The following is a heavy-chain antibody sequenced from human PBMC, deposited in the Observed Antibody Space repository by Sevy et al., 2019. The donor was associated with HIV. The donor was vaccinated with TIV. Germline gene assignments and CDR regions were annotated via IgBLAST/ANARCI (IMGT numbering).Heavy chain of an antibody. V-gene: IGHV4-34*01. J-gene: IGHJ3*02. Sequence: SETLSLTCAVYGGSFSGYYWSWIRQPPGKGLEWIGEINHSGSTNYNPSPKSRVTIPGDPYKNQFSLKLSPVTAADTAVYYCARHCGGDCSHAFDIWGQGTMVTVSS. CDR2: INHSGST. D-gene: IGHD2-21*02. CDR3: ARHCGGDCSHAFDI. CDR1: GGSFSGYY.